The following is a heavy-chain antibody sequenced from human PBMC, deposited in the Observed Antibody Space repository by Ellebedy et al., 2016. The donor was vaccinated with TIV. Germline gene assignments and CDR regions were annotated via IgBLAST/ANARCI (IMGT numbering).Heavy chain of an antibody. J-gene: IGHJ4*02. D-gene: IGHD1-26*01. V-gene: IGHV3-53*01. CDR3: ARVDLGLAFHY. CDR1: GFSISSNY. Sequence: GGSLRLSCVVSGFSISSNYMSWVRQAPGKGLEWVSIIYSAGNTYYADPARGRFTISRDTSKKTLYLQMNSLRGGDTAVYYCARVDLGLAFHYWGRGALVTVSS. CDR2: IYSAGNT.